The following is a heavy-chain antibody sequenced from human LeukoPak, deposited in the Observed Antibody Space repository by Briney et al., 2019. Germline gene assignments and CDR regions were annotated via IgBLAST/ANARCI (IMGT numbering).Heavy chain of an antibody. CDR3: AREIRGHTYSHDAFDI. J-gene: IGHJ3*02. D-gene: IGHD3-10*01. V-gene: IGHV3-33*05. Sequence: GGSLRLSCAASGFTFSSYGMHWVRQAPGKGLEWVAVISYDGSNKYYADSVKGRFTISRDNSKNTLYLQMNSLRAEDTAVYYCAREIRGHTYSHDAFDIWGQGTMVTVSS. CDR1: GFTFSSYG. CDR2: ISYDGSNK.